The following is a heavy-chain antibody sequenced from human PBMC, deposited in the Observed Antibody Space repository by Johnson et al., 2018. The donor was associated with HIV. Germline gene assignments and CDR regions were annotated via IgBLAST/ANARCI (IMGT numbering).Heavy chain of an antibody. J-gene: IGHJ3*02. Sequence: QVQLVESGGGVVQPGKSLRLSCAGTGFTFSAYPMHWVRQTPAKGLEWMAIISYDGANADYADSVKGRFTISRDNSNNRLYLQMSGLRTEDTGVYYCAKAGGVLMVYAWETDAFDIWGQGTMVTVSS. CDR3: AKAGGVLMVYAWETDAFDI. CDR1: GFTFSAYP. V-gene: IGHV3-30-3*01. CDR2: ISYDGANA. D-gene: IGHD2-8*01.